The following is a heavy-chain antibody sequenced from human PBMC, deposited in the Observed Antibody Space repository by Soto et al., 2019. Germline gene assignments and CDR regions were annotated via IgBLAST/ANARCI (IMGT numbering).Heavy chain of an antibody. CDR1: GFTFTTFW. D-gene: IGHD1-1*01. CDR2: INQAGDEK. Sequence: PGGSPRLSCATSGFTFTTFWMTWVRQAPGKGLEWVANINQAGDEKYYVDSVKGRFTISRDNAENSLYLQMNSLSDEDTAVYYCARVTILTTGPNYWGQGTLVTVS. CDR3: ARVTILTTGPNY. V-gene: IGHV3-7*01. J-gene: IGHJ4*02.